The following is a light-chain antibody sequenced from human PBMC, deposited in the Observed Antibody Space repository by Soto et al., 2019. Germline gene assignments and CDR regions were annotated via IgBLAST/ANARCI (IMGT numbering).Light chain of an antibody. J-gene: IGLJ2*01. CDR3: SPYTSSSTVV. CDR1: SSDVGGYNY. V-gene: IGLV2-14*01. Sequence: QSALTQPASVSGSPGQSIIISCTGTSSDVGGYNYVSWYQQHPGKAPKLMIYDVSNRPSGLSNRFSGSKSGNTASLTISGLQAEDEADYYCSPYTSSSTVVIGGGTKLTVL. CDR2: DVS.